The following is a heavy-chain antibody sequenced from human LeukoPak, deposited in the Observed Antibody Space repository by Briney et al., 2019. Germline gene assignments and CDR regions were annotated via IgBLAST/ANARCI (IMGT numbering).Heavy chain of an antibody. D-gene: IGHD3-3*01. J-gene: IGHJ2*01. CDR1: GFTFDDYG. Sequence: PGGSLRLSCAASGFTFDDYGMSWVRQAPGKGLEWVSVIYSGGSTYYADSVKGRFTISRDNSKNTLYLQMNSLRAEDTAVYYCARVLKGGITIFGVVTQGWYFDLWGRGTLVTVSS. CDR2: IYSGGST. CDR3: ARVLKGGITIFGVVTQGWYFDL. V-gene: IGHV3-66*01.